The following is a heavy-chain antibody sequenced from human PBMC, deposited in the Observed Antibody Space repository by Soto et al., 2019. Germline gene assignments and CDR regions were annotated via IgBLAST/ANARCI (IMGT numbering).Heavy chain of an antibody. CDR3: ARVEAVAGLYNYHGLDV. CDR1: GGTFSNYA. V-gene: IGHV1-69*12. D-gene: IGHD6-19*01. Sequence: QVQLVQSGAEVKKPGSSVKVSCKVSGGTFSNYAIDWVRLAPGHGLEWMGGIVPIFGTRYYTQKFQGRATIIADDSTTTAYLEMSSLRSGDTAIYYCARVEAVAGLYNYHGLDVWGQGSAVTVSS. CDR2: IVPIFGTR. J-gene: IGHJ6*02.